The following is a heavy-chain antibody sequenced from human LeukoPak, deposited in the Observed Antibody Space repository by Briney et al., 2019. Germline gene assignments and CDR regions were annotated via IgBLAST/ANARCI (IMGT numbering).Heavy chain of an antibody. CDR3: AGHQRDSSAYYYMDY. V-gene: IGHV3-23*01. CDR2: ISGSGGST. CDR1: GFTFRIYA. D-gene: IGHD3-22*01. J-gene: IGHJ4*02. Sequence: GGSLRLSCAASGFTFRIYAMSWVRQAPGKGLEWASSISGSGGSTNYADSVKGRFTISRDNSKNTLYLQMNSLRAEDTAVYYCAGHQRDSSAYYYMDYWGQGTLVTVSS.